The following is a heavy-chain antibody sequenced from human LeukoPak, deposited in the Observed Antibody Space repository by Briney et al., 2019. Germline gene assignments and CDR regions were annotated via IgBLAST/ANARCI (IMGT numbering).Heavy chain of an antibody. D-gene: IGHD6-13*01. Sequence: GGSLRLSCEASGFTLSSNAISWVRQAPGKGLEWVSGIGGDVRTHYADSVKGRFTISRDNAKNSLYLQMNSLRAEDAAVYYCASNLNYAAAGTSDYWGQGTLVTVSS. CDR3: ASNLNYAAAGTSDY. CDR1: GFTLSSNA. V-gene: IGHV3-23*01. J-gene: IGHJ4*02. CDR2: IGGDVRT.